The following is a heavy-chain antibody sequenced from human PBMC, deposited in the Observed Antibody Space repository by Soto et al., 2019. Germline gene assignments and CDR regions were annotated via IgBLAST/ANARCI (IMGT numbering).Heavy chain of an antibody. CDR1: GGPIINGDSY. Sequence: SETLSLTCTVSGGPIINGDSYLNWIRQHPEKGLEWMGYINYRGTTNYNPALNSRILISIDTSKNQFSLRLTSVTAADTAVYYCARDAPGAAPYWGQGTLVTVSS. D-gene: IGHD6-13*01. J-gene: IGHJ4*02. V-gene: IGHV4-31*03. CDR2: INYRGTT. CDR3: ARDAPGAAPY.